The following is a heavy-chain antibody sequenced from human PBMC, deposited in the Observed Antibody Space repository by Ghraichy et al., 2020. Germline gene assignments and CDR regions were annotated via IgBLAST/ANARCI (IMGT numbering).Heavy chain of an antibody. CDR2: INGDGGST. J-gene: IGHJ4*02. Sequence: GSLRLSCAASGFNFDENAMHWVRQAPGKGLEWVSVINGDGGSTYYADSVKGRFAISRDNSKKSLYLQMNSLRIEDTALYYCVKDLGHSVTYRRDVFDFWGQGTLVTVSS. D-gene: IGHD1-14*01. V-gene: IGHV3-43*02. CDR3: VKDLGHSVTYRRDVFDF. CDR1: GFNFDENA.